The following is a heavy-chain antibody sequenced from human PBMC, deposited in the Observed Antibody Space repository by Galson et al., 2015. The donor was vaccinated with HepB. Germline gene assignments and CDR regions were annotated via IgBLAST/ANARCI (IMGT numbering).Heavy chain of an antibody. J-gene: IGHJ2*01. CDR3: ARGTPIATTGASWYFDL. CDR2: ISGSGGAT. Sequence: SLRLSCAASGFTFTSFAMNWLRQAPGKAPEWVSVISGSGGATYYANSVKGRFSISRDNAKNSLFLQMNSLRAEDTAVYYCARGTPIATTGASWYFDLWGRGTLVTVSS. D-gene: IGHD1-1*01. V-gene: IGHV3-21*01. CDR1: GFTFTSFA.